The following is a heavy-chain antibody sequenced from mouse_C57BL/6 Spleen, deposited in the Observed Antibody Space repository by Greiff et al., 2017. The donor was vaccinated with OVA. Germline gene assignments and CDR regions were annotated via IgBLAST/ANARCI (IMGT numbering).Heavy chain of an antibody. CDR3: ATTVVATGGYYAMDY. D-gene: IGHD1-1*01. V-gene: IGHV1-74*01. J-gene: IGHJ4*01. Sequence: QVQLQQPGAELVKPGASVTVSCKASGYTFTSYWMHWVKQRPGQGLEWIGRIHPSDSDTNYKQKFKGKATLTVDKSSSTAYMQLSSLTSEDSAVYYCATTVVATGGYYAMDYWGQGTSVTVSS. CDR2: IHPSDSDT. CDR1: GYTFTSYW.